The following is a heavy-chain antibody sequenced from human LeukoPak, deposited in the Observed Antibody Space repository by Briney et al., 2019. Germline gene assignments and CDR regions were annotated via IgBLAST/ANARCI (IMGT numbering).Heavy chain of an antibody. D-gene: IGHD1-26*01. Sequence: GGSLRLSCAASGFTFSSYSMNWVRQAPGKGLEWVSSISSSSSSYIYYADSVKGRFTISRDNAKNSLYLQMNSLRAEDTAVYYCARDKIVGATKNDYWGQGILVTVSS. V-gene: IGHV3-21*04. CDR3: ARDKIVGATKNDY. J-gene: IGHJ4*02. CDR1: GFTFSSYS. CDR2: ISSSSSSYI.